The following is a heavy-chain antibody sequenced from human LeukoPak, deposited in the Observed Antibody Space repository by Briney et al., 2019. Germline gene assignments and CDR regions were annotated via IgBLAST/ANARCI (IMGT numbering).Heavy chain of an antibody. V-gene: IGHV4-4*07. CDR2: IYTSGST. CDR3: ARERGRVVVPAAINPHDAFDI. D-gene: IGHD2-2*01. Sequence: SETLSLTCTVSGGSISSYYWSWIRQPAGKGLEWIGRIYTSGSTNYNPSLKSRVTMSVDTSKNQFSLKLSSVTAADTAVYYCARERGRVVVPAAINPHDAFDIWGQGTMVTVSS. J-gene: IGHJ3*02. CDR1: GGSISSYY.